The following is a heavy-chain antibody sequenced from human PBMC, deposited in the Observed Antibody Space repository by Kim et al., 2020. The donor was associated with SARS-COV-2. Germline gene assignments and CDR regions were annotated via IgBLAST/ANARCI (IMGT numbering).Heavy chain of an antibody. V-gene: IGHV4-39*01. Sequence: SETLSLTCTVSGGSISSSSYYLGWIRQPPGKGLEWIGSIYYSGSTYYNPSLKSRVTISVDTSKNQFSLKLSSVTAADTAVYYCARHTSSGWYLSIGFWFDPWGQGTLVTVSS. D-gene: IGHD6-19*01. CDR3: ARHTSSGWYLSIGFWFDP. CDR1: GGSISSSSYY. J-gene: IGHJ5*02. CDR2: IYYSGST.